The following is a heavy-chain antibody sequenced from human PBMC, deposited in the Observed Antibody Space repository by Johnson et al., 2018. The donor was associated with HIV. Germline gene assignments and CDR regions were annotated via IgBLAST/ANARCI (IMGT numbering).Heavy chain of an antibody. J-gene: IGHJ3*02. CDR2: IKQDGSEK. D-gene: IGHD1-26*01. Sequence: VQLVESGGGLVQPGGSLRLSCAASGLTFSSYWMSWVRQAPGKGLEWVANIKQDGSEKYYVDSVKGRFTISRDNAKNSLYLQMNSLRAEDTAVYYCARRSWAFDAFDIWGQGTMVTVAS. CDR3: ARRSWAFDAFDI. V-gene: IGHV3-7*03. CDR1: GLTFSSYW.